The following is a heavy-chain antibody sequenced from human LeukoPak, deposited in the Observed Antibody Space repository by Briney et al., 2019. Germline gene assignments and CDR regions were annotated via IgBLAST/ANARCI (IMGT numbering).Heavy chain of an antibody. Sequence: SETLSLTCAVYGGSFSGYYWSRIRQPPAKGLEWIGEIIHSGSTNFNPSLKSRVTISVDTSKSQFPLKLTSVTAADTAVYYCNGYCSGGSCQGGMDVWGQGTTVTVSS. V-gene: IGHV4-34*12. CDR2: IIHSGST. CDR1: GGSFSGYY. D-gene: IGHD2-15*01. CDR3: NGYCSGGSCQGGMDV. J-gene: IGHJ6*02.